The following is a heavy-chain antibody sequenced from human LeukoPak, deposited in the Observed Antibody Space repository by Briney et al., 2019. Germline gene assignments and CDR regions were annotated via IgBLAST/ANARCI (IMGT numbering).Heavy chain of an antibody. CDR1: GFTFSSYS. D-gene: IGHD1-1*01. Sequence: GGSLRLSCAASGFTFSSYSMNWVRQAPGKGLEWVSSISSSSSYIYYADSVKGRFTISRDNAKNSLYLQMNSLRAEDTAVYYCARDDFVGTTPRDAFDIWGQGTMVTVSS. CDR3: ARDDFVGTTPRDAFDI. J-gene: IGHJ3*02. V-gene: IGHV3-21*01. CDR2: ISSSSSYI.